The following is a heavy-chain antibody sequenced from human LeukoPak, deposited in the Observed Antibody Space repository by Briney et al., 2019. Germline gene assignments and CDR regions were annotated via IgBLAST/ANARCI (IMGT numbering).Heavy chain of an antibody. Sequence: GRSLRLSCAASGFTFSSYDMHWVRQATGKGLEWVSAIGTAGDTYYPGSVKGRFTISRENAKNSLYLQMNSLRAGDTAVYYCARGKGEGPATDPFDYWGQGTLVTVSS. CDR2: IGTAGDT. CDR3: ARGKGEGPATDPFDY. J-gene: IGHJ4*02. CDR1: GFTFSSYD. D-gene: IGHD3-10*01. V-gene: IGHV3-13*01.